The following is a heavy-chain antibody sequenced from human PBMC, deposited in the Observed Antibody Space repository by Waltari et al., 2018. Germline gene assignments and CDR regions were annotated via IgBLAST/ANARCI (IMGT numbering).Heavy chain of an antibody. CDR1: VFRFSKYA. J-gene: IGHJ1*01. Sequence: VQPVASGGGLVQPAGCLKLSCGVAVFRFSKYAMSWVRQAPGKGREWVSGIRSAGENSYYADSVKGRCTISRDKSKNIRFLQMNSLRAEDTAVYYCAKDQGYAGKDGDLRHWGQGSLVSVSS. D-gene: IGHD2-2*01. V-gene: IGHV3-23*04. CDR3: AKDQGYAGKDGDLRH. CDR2: IRSAGENS.